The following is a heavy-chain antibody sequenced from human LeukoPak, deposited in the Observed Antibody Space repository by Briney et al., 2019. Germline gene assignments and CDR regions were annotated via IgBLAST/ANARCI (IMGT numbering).Heavy chain of an antibody. J-gene: IGHJ4*02. D-gene: IGHD3-22*01. CDR2: ISDSGGRT. V-gene: IGHV3-23*01. CDR1: GITLSDCG. Sequence: GGSLRLSCAVSGITLSDCGMSWVRQAPGKGLEWVAGISDSGGRTNYADSVKGRFTISRDNPKNTLYLQMNSLRAEDTAVYFCAKRGVVIRVILVGFNKDAYYFDSWGQGALVPVSS. CDR3: AKRGVVIRVILVGFNKDAYYFDS.